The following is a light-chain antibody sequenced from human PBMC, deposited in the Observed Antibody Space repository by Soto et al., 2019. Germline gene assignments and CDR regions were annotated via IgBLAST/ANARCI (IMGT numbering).Light chain of an antibody. CDR1: QYISSW. CDR2: KAS. CDR3: QRYNSQRT. Sequence: DIQMTQSPSTLSASVGDRVTITCRASQYISSWLAWYQQKPGKAPKLLLYKASSLESGVPSRFSGSGSGTEFTLTISSLQSDDFATYYCQRYNSQRTFGQGTKVEIQ. J-gene: IGKJ1*01. V-gene: IGKV1-5*03.